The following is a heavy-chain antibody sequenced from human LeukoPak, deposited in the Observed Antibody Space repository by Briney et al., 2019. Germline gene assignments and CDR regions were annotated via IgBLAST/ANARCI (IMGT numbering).Heavy chain of an antibody. CDR2: MSYDGSNK. Sequence: GGSLRLSCAASGFTFSSYAMHWVRQAPGKGLEWVAVMSYDGSNKYYTDSVKGRFTISRDNSKNTLFLQMNSLRSEDTAVYYCASHPLGGYYYDSSGPPAGGRFDYWGQGTLVTVSS. J-gene: IGHJ4*02. CDR3: ASHPLGGYYYDSSGPPAGGRFDY. CDR1: GFTFSSYA. D-gene: IGHD3-22*01. V-gene: IGHV3-30*04.